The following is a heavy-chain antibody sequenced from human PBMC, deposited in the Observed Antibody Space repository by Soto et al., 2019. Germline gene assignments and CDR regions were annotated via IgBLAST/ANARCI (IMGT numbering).Heavy chain of an antibody. D-gene: IGHD6-13*01. V-gene: IGHV4-39*01. J-gene: IGHJ4*02. CDR1: GGSISSGSHY. Sequence: SETLSLTCSVSGGSISSGSHYWGWIRQPPGKGLEWIGSIYYSGSTYYNPSLKSRVTISVDTSKTQFSLKLSSVTAADTAVYYCARGELEQQLVSFFDYWGQGTLVTVSS. CDR2: IYYSGST. CDR3: ARGELEQQLVSFFDY.